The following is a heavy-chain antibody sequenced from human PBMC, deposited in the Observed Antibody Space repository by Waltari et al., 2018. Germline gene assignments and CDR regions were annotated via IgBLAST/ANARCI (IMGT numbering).Heavy chain of an antibody. V-gene: IGHV1-24*01. CDR3: ATDIAMVRGVISMDV. CDR1: GYTLTELS. Sequence: QVQLVQSGAEVKKPGASVKVSCKVSGYTLTELSMHWVRQAPGKGLEWMGGFDPEDGETIYAPRFQVRVTMTEDTSTDTAYMELSSLRSEDTAVYYCATDIAMVRGVISMDVWGQGTTVTVSS. D-gene: IGHD3-10*01. CDR2: FDPEDGET. J-gene: IGHJ6*02.